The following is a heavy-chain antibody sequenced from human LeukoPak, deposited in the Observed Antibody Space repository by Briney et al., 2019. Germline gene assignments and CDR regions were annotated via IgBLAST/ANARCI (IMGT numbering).Heavy chain of an antibody. CDR1: GFTVSSNY. V-gene: IGHV3-53*01. CDR3: ASRYCSGGSCYLVHYYYGMDV. CDR2: IYSGGST. Sequence: GGSLRLSCAASGFTVSSNYMSWVRQAPGKGLEWVSVIYSGGSTYYADSVKGRFTISRDNSKNTLYLQMNSLRAEDTAVYYCASRYCSGGSCYLVHYYYGMDVRGQGTTVTVSS. J-gene: IGHJ6*02. D-gene: IGHD2-15*01.